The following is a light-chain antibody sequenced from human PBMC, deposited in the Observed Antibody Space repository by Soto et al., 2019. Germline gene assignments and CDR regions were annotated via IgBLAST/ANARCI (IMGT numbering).Light chain of an antibody. CDR1: SSNIGSNY. J-gene: IGLJ3*02. V-gene: IGLV1-47*01. CDR3: AAWDDSLSVGSV. Sequence: QSALTQPPSASGTPGHRVTISCSGSSSNIGSNYVYWYQQLPGTAPKLLIYRNNQRPSGVPDRFSGSKSGTSASLAISGLRSEDEADYYCAAWDDSLSVGSVFGGGTKVTVL. CDR2: RNN.